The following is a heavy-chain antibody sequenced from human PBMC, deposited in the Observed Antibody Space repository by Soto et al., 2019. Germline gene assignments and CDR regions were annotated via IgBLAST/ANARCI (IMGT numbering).Heavy chain of an antibody. D-gene: IGHD3-10*01. Sequence: ASVKLSCQISVHTLTEVSIHWLRQAPRKGLEWMGGFDPEGGEAIYAQKWHGRVTVTEDTVTGTAYMELRGLKSDDTDVYYCATPTTLRGAMINNINFDFWGQGTPVTVSS. J-gene: IGHJ4*02. V-gene: IGHV1-24*01. CDR1: VHTLTEVS. CDR2: FDPEGGEA. CDR3: ATPTTLRGAMINNINFDF.